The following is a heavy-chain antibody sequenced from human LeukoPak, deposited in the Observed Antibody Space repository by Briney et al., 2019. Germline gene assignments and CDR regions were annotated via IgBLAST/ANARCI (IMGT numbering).Heavy chain of an antibody. V-gene: IGHV4-59*08. CDR2: IHNSGST. Sequence: SETLSLTCTVSGASMSSYYWSWIRQPPGKGLEWIGYIHNSGSTNYNPSLKSRVTISVDTSKNQFSLKLSSVTAADTAMYYCARLEDTSPWSKALDYWGQGTLVTVSS. CDR3: ARLEDTSPWSKALDY. J-gene: IGHJ4*02. CDR1: GASMSSYY. D-gene: IGHD2-2*01.